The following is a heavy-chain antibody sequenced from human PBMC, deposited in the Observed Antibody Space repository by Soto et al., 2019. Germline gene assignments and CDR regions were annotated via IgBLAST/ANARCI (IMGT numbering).Heavy chain of an antibody. CDR2: TYYRSRWYH. J-gene: IGHJ6*03. V-gene: IGHV6-1*01. Sequence: QVQLQESGPGLVKPSQTLSLTCAISGDSVSSNSAAWNWIRLSPSRGLEWLARTYYRSRWYHDYAVFVRSRITVNPDTSKNQSSLQLTSVTPEDTAVYYCAGTTSHQWYYMDVWGKGTTVTVSS. CDR3: AGTTSHQWYYMDV. D-gene: IGHD1-7*01. CDR1: GDSVSSNSAA.